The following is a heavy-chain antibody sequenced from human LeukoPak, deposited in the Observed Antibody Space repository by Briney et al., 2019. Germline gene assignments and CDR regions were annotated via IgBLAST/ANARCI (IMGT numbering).Heavy chain of an antibody. CDR1: GYSFPSYW. J-gene: IGHJ4*02. V-gene: IGHV5-10-1*01. D-gene: IGHD5-12*01. CDR3: ARSYSGYDYLDY. Sequence: PGESLMISCKGSGYSFPSYWITWVRQMPGKGLEWMGRIDPSDSYTNYSPSFQGHVTISADKSISTAYLQWSSLKAADTAMYYCARSYSGYDYLDYWGQGTLVTVSS. CDR2: IDPSDSYT.